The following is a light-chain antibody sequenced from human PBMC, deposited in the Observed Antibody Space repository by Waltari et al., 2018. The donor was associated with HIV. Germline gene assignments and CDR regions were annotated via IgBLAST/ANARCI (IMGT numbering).Light chain of an antibody. J-gene: IGLJ3*02. Sequence: QSVLTQPPSASGTPGQRVTISCSGSSSNIGSNTVNWYRQPPGTAPQLLIYSNNQRPSGVPDRFSGSKSGTSASLAISGLQSDYEADYYCATWDDSLNGWVFGGGTKLTVL. CDR2: SNN. V-gene: IGLV1-44*01. CDR3: ATWDDSLNGWV. CDR1: SSNIGSNT.